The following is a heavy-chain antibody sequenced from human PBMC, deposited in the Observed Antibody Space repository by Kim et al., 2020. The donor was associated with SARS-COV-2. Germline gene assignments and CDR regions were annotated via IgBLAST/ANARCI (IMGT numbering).Heavy chain of an antibody. CDR2: IYYSGST. CDR3: ARVPMGDFWSGYSADKSFDY. J-gene: IGHJ4*02. CDR1: GGSISSSSYY. D-gene: IGHD3-3*01. V-gene: IGHV4-39*07. Sequence: SETLSLTCTVSGGSISSSSYYWGWIRQPPGKGLEWIGSIYYSGSTYYNPSLKSRVTISVDTSKNQFSLKLSSVTAADTAVYYCARVPMGDFWSGYSADKSFDYWGQGTLVTVSS.